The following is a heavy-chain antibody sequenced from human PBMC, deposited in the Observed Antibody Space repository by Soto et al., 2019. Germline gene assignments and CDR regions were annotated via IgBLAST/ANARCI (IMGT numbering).Heavy chain of an antibody. V-gene: IGHV1-3*01. CDR1: GYTFMSHV. CDR2: VTGGNGDT. D-gene: IGHD1-20*01. Sequence: ASVKVSCKTSGYTFMSHVMHWVRQAPGQRLEWMGWVTGGNGDTKYSQNFQGRVTITRDTSATTAYMELSRLTSEDTAIYYCARDSGIRGPSGDLDYWGQGTLVTAPQ. J-gene: IGHJ4*02. CDR3: ARDSGIRGPSGDLDY.